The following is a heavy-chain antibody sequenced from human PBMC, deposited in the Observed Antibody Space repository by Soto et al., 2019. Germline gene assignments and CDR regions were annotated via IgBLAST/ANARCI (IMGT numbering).Heavy chain of an antibody. V-gene: IGHV4-34*01. J-gene: IGHJ4*02. CDR3: ARGKGIAADQIDY. D-gene: IGHD6-13*01. CDR2: INHSGST. CDR1: GGSFSGYY. Sequence: SETLSLTCAVYGGSFSGYYWSWIRQPPGKGLEWIGEINHSGSTNYNPSLKSRVTISVDTSKNQFSLKLSSVTAADTAVYYCARGKGIAADQIDYWGQGTLVTVSS.